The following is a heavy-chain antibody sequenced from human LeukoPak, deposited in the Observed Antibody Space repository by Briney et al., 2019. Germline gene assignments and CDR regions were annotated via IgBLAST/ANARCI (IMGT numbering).Heavy chain of an antibody. CDR2: IYTSGST. Sequence: SETLSLTCTVSGGSISSYYWSWIRQPAGKGLEWIGRIYTSGSTNYNPSLKSRVTMSVDTSKNQFSLKLSSVTAADTAVYYCARDRSNHYDPGYYFDYWGQGTLVTVSS. J-gene: IGHJ4*02. D-gene: IGHD3-22*01. V-gene: IGHV4-4*07. CDR1: GGSISSYY. CDR3: ARDRSNHYDPGYYFDY.